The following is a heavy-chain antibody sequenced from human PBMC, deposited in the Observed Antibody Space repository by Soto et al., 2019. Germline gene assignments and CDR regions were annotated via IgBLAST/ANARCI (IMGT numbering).Heavy chain of an antibody. CDR3: ATDGVRHDTKPYGVDV. Sequence: QVQLQESGPGLVQPAQTLSLTCTVSGDPISSGGYFWTWIRQHPGKGLEWIGYTYYTGTTYYNPSVMSRVSISVDTSKNQSSLKPTSVTAADTAIYYCATDGVRHDTKPYGVDVWGHGTTVTDSS. V-gene: IGHV4-31*03. CDR1: GDPISSGGYF. D-gene: IGHD3-3*01. CDR2: TYYTGTT. J-gene: IGHJ6*02.